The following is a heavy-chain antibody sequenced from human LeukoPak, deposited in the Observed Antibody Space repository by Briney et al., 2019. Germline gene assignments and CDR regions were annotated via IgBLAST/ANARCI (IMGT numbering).Heavy chain of an antibody. CDR1: GGSISSGSYY. CDR2: IYTSGST. D-gene: IGHD6-19*01. CDR3: MKYGSDFGWFDP. V-gene: IGHV4-61*02. Sequence: SQTLSLTCTVSGGSISSGSYYWSWIRQPAGKGLEWIGRIYTSGSTNYNPSLKSRVTISVDTSKNQFSLKLSSVTAADTAIYYCMKYGSDFGWFDPWGQGTLVTVSS. J-gene: IGHJ5*02.